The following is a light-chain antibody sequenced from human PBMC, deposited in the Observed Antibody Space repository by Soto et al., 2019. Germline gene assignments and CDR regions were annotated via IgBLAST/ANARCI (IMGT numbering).Light chain of an antibody. V-gene: IGKV1-12*01. CDR3: QQSNSFPIT. CDR2: TAS. J-gene: IGKJ5*01. CDR1: QGISRW. Sequence: DIQMTQSPSYVSASVGDRVTITCRASQGISRWLAWYQQKPGKVPKLLIYTASTLQSGVPSRFSGSGSGTDFTLTISSLQPEDFATYYCQQSNSFPITFGQGTRLEIK.